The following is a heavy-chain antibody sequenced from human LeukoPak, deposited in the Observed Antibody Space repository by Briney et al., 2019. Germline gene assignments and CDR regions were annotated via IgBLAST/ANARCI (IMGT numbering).Heavy chain of an antibody. CDR3: ARVRTVTTSTYYFDY. Sequence: SETLSLTCTVSGGSISSYYWSWIRQPPGKGLEWIGYIYYSGSTNYNPSLKSRVTISVDTSKNQFSLKLSSVTAADTAVYYCARVRTVTTSTYYFDYWGQGTLVTVSS. J-gene: IGHJ4*02. CDR1: GGSISSYY. CDR2: IYYSGST. V-gene: IGHV4-59*01. D-gene: IGHD4-17*01.